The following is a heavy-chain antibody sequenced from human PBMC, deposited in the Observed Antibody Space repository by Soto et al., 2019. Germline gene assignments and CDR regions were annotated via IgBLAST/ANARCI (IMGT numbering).Heavy chain of an antibody. J-gene: IGHJ6*02. Sequence: QVQLVQSGAEVKKPGSSVKASCKASGGTFSSYTISWVRQAPGQGLEWMGGIIPTFGTADYAQKFQGRVTITADESTSTGYMELSSLRSEDTALYYCARPSCGAACYYYGMDVWGQGTAVTVSS. D-gene: IGHD2-21*01. CDR2: IIPTFGTA. CDR1: GGTFSSYT. V-gene: IGHV1-69*12. CDR3: ARPSCGAACYYYGMDV.